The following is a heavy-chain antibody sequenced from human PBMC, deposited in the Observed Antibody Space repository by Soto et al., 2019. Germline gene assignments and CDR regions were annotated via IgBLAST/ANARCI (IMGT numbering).Heavy chain of an antibody. Sequence: QVQLVESGGTVVQPGRSLRLSCAASGFTFSNYSMHWVRQAPGKGLEWVAHILYDGYTKYYADSVRGRFTISRDNSKNTVYLQMNSLRAEDTAVYYCATAHLRYPYGMDVWGQGTTVTVSS. CDR2: ILYDGYTK. V-gene: IGHV3-30*03. CDR3: ATAHLRYPYGMDV. D-gene: IGHD2-15*01. CDR1: GFTFSNYS. J-gene: IGHJ6*02.